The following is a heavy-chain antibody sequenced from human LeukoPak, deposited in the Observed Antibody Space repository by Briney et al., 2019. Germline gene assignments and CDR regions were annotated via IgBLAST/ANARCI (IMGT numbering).Heavy chain of an antibody. CDR3: ARGPGVDDAFDI. CDR1: GGTFSSYA. CDR2: IIPIFGTA. J-gene: IGHJ3*02. D-gene: IGHD2-15*01. V-gene: IGHV1-69*05. Sequence: ASAKVSCKASGGTFSSYAISWVRQAPGQGLEWMGRIIPIFGTANYAQKFQGRVTITTDESTSTAYMELSSLRSDDTAVYYCARGPGVDDAFDIWGQGTMVTVSS.